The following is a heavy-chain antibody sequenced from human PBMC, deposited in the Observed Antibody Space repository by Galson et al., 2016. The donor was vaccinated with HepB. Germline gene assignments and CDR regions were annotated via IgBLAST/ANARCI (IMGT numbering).Heavy chain of an antibody. D-gene: IGHD2-2*01. Sequence: SVKVSCKASGGDFSTYSISWVRQAPGQGLEWMGGIMPISGTAKYAQKFQGRVTITADESTSTSYMEVISLRSEDTALYYCGRDQDCNITSCPALGYFYVGVWGKGTTVTVSS. CDR2: IMPISGTA. V-gene: IGHV1-69*13. CDR1: GGDFSTYS. J-gene: IGHJ6*03. CDR3: GRDQDCNITSCPALGYFYVGV.